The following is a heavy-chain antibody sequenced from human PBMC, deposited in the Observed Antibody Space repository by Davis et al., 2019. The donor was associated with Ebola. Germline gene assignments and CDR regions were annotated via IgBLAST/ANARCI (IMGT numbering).Heavy chain of an antibody. D-gene: IGHD2/OR15-2a*01. CDR3: ARAHFGRSSFDY. CDR2: IGTAGDT. CDR1: GFTFSSYD. J-gene: IGHJ4*02. Sequence: PGGSLRLSCAASGFTFSSYDMHWVRQVTGKGLEWVSAIGTAGDTYYPGSVKGRFTISRENAKNSLYLQRNSLRAGDTAVYYCARAHFGRSSFDYWGQGTLVTVSS. V-gene: IGHV3-13*01.